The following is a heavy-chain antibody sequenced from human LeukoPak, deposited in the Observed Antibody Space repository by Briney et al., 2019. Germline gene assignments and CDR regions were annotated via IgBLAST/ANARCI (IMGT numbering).Heavy chain of an antibody. J-gene: IGHJ4*02. CDR2: IDHSGGA. D-gene: IGHD6-13*01. CDR3: AGGHRYRSSWQRGGGYDY. CDR1: GDSISSVNYY. V-gene: IGHV4-61*10. Sequence: PSETLSLTCIVSGDSISSVNYYWSWIRQPAGKGLEWIGEIDHSGGANYNASLKSRVTISLDTSKNQFSMRLTSVTAADTAMYHRAGGHRYRSSWQRGGGYDYWGQGTLVTVSS.